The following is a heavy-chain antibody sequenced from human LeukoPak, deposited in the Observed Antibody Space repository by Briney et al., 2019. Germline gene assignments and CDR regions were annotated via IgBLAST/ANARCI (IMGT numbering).Heavy chain of an antibody. J-gene: IGHJ4*02. CDR1: GFTFSSYA. Sequence: GGSLRLSCAASGFTFSSYAMSWVRQAPGKGLEWVASIRSSGTNTYYVDSVKGRFTISRDNSEKTLSLQMNSLTAEDTAVYYCARAPQFDLLIGYAGSYFDYWGQGTPVTVSS. V-gene: IGHV3-23*01. CDR2: IRSSGTNT. CDR3: ARAPQFDLLIGYAGSYFDY. D-gene: IGHD3-9*01.